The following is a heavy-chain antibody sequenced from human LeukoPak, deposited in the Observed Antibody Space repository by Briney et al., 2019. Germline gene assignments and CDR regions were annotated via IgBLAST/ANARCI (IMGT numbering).Heavy chain of an antibody. Sequence: GGSLRLSCAASGFTFDDYAMHWVRQAPGKGLEWVSGISWNSGSIGYADSVKGRFTISRDNAKNSLYLQMNSLRAEDTALYYCAGSYYGAFDIWGQGTMVTVSS. CDR3: AGSYYGAFDI. V-gene: IGHV3-9*01. CDR1: GFTFDDYA. J-gene: IGHJ3*02. D-gene: IGHD1-26*01. CDR2: ISWNSGSI.